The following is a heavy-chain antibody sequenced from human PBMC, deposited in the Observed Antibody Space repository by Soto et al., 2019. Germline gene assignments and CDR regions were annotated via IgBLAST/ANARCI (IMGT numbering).Heavy chain of an antibody. Sequence: GASVKVSCKASGYTFTGYYMHWVRQAPGQGLEWMGWINPNTDVTNYAQRFQGRVTMTRDTSITTAYMELSRLRSDDTAGWGWGGGRGCNWNHIDAFDIWGPGTTVTVSS. CDR3: GGGRGCNWNHIDAFDI. D-gene: IGHD1-20*01. V-gene: IGHV1-2*02. CDR1: GYTFTGYY. J-gene: IGHJ3*02. CDR2: INPNTDVT.